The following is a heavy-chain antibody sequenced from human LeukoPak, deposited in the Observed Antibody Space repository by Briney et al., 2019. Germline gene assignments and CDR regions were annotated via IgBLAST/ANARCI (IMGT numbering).Heavy chain of an antibody. CDR2: VSSSGSTI. V-gene: IGHV3-11*04. Sequence: PGGSLRLSCAASGFTFSDYYMSWIRQAPGKGLEWVSYVSSSGSTIYYADSVKGRFTISRDNAKNSLYLQMNSLRAEDTAVYYCARDPRAYSGYDYKDYWGQGTLVTVSS. J-gene: IGHJ4*02. CDR3: ARDPRAYSGYDYKDY. CDR1: GFTFSDYY. D-gene: IGHD5-12*01.